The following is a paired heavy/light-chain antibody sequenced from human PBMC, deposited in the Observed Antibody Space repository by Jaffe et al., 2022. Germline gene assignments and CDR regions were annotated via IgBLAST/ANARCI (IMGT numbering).Heavy chain of an antibody. Sequence: EVQLVESGGGLVQPGRSLRLSCAASGFTFDDYAMHWVRQAPGKGLEWVSGISWNSGSIGYADSVKGRFTISRDNAKNSLYLQMNSLRAEDTALYYCAKGGIFEYYYYYYYMDVWGKGTTVTVSS. CDR2: ISWNSGSI. CDR1: GFTFDDYA. CDR3: AKGGIFEYYYYYYYMDV. D-gene: IGHD2-15*01. J-gene: IGHJ6*03. V-gene: IGHV3-9*01.
Light chain of an antibody. CDR3: QQYGSSPLT. V-gene: IGKV3-20*01. CDR1: QSVSSSY. J-gene: IGKJ2*01. Sequence: EIVLTQSPGTLSLSPGERATLSCRASQSVSSSYLAWYQQKPGQAPRLLIYGASSRATGIPDRFSGSGSGTDFTLTISRLEPEDFAVYYCQQYGSSPLTFGQGTKLEIK. CDR2: GAS.